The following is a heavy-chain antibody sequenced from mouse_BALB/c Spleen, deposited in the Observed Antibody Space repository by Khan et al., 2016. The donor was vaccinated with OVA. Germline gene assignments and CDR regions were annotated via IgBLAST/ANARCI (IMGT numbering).Heavy chain of an antibody. CDR1: GFTFSIYA. J-gene: IGHJ4*01. D-gene: IGHD1-1*02. V-gene: IGHV5-9-3*01. CDR3: ARSVVDYYDMDY. Sequence: EVELVVSGGGSVQPGASLKLSCSASGFTFSIYAMSWVRQTPETRLGLVATISSGGHYTFYPYSVKGRFTFSRDNARYTLYLQMHSLRSEDTARYYCARSVVDYYDMDYWGQGATVTVSS. CDR2: ISSGGHYT.